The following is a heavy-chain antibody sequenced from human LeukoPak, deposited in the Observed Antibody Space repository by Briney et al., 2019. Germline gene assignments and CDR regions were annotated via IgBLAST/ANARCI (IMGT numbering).Heavy chain of an antibody. J-gene: IGHJ3*02. CDR1: GASISGNY. CDR3: ARLGQTLTGFYSLDI. CDR2: MFHSCST. Sequence: SETLSLTCSVSGASISGNYWSWIRHPPGTGLELIGYMFHSCSTNYNPSLKSRVITSLVASKNQFSLKLFSVPAADTAVYYCARLGQTLTGFYSLDIWGQGTMVTVCS. D-gene: IGHD3-9*01. V-gene: IGHV4-59*08.